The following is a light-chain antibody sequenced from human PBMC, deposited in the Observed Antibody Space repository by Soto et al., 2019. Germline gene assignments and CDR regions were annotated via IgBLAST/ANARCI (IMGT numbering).Light chain of an antibody. CDR2: DVS. CDR1: SSDVGGYNY. Sequence: QSALTQPASVSGSPGQSITISCTGTSSDVGGYNYVSWYQQHPGKAPKLMIYDVSNRPSGVSNRFSGSKSDNTASLTISGLQAEDEADYYCSSYTSSSTLEGVVFGGGTKLTVL. CDR3: SSYTSSSTLEGVV. V-gene: IGLV2-14*01. J-gene: IGLJ2*01.